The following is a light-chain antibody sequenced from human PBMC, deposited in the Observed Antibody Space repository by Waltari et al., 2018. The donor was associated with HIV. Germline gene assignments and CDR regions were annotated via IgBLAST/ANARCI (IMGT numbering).Light chain of an antibody. CDR2: KAS. J-gene: IGKJ1*01. CDR1: QSISSW. CDR3: QQYNSYPWT. V-gene: IGKV1-5*03. Sequence: DIQMTQSPSTLSASVGARVTITCRASQSISSWLAWYQQKPGKAPKLLIDKASSLESGVPSRFSGSGSGTEFTLTISSLQPDDFATYYCQQYNSYPWTFGQGTKVEIK.